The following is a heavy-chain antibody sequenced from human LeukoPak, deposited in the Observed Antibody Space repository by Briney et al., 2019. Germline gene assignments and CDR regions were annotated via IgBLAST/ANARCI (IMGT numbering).Heavy chain of an antibody. J-gene: IGHJ3*02. Sequence: SETLSLTCTVSGDSISSGSYYWSWIRQPAGKGLEWIGRIYTSGSTNYNPSLKSRVTISVDTSKNQFSLKLSSVTAADTAVYYCARRPFDFWSGYYAFDIWGQGTMVTVSS. V-gene: IGHV4-61*02. CDR3: ARRPFDFWSGYYAFDI. CDR2: IYTSGST. D-gene: IGHD3-3*01. CDR1: GDSISSGSYY.